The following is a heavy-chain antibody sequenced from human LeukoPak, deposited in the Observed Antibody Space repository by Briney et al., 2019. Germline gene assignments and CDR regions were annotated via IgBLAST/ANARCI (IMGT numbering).Heavy chain of an antibody. V-gene: IGHV3-30*18. J-gene: IGHJ4*02. CDR1: GFTFSSYG. Sequence: GGSLRLSCAASGFTFSSYGMHWVRQAPGKGLEWVAVISYDGSNKYYADSVKGRFSISRDNSKNTLYLQMNSLRAEDTAVYYCAKDLPRTGYYPHYFDYWGQGTLVTVSS. CDR3: AKDLPRTGYYPHYFDY. CDR2: ISYDGSNK. D-gene: IGHD3-9*01.